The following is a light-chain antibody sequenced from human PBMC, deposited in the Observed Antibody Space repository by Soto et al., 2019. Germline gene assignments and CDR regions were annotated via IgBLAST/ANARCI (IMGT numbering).Light chain of an antibody. CDR3: SSYAGSKNLV. J-gene: IGLJ2*01. CDR1: SSDVGGYNS. CDR2: EVS. V-gene: IGLV2-8*01. Sequence: QSALTQPTSASGSPGQSVTISCTGTSSDVGGYNSVSWYQQHPGKAPKLVIYEVSKRPSGVPDRFSASKSDNTASLTVSGLQAEDEADYYCSSYAGSKNLVFGGGTKVTVL.